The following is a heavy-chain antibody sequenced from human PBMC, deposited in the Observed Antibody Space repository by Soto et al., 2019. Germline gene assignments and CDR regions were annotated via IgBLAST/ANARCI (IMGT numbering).Heavy chain of an antibody. CDR3: GRVRRSPYGVGV. J-gene: IGHJ6*02. CDR1: GYLLSDQY. D-gene: IGHD3-16*01. Sequence: LVKDSCKNCGYLLSDQYLDGVRLVPGQGLEWMGWIKPISGDTDYAQKFQGRVIMARDTSILTAYMDLSRLKSDDAAVYYGGRVRRSPYGVGVCGQRTRVTVSS. V-gene: IGHV1-2*02. CDR2: IKPISGDT.